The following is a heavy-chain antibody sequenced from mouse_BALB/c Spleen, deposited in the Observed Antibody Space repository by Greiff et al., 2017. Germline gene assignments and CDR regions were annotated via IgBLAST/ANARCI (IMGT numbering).Heavy chain of an antibody. J-gene: IGHJ2*01. CDR2: ISSGGSYT. Sequence: EVKLMESGGDLVKPGGSLKLSCAASGFTFSSYGMSWVRQTPDKRLEWVATISSGGSYTYYPDSVKGRFTISRDNAKNTLYLQMSSLKSEDTAMYYCARPGSYYYGSSPYYFDYWGQGTTLTVSS. CDR3: ARPGSYYYGSSPYYFDY. V-gene: IGHV5-6*01. CDR1: GFTFSSYG. D-gene: IGHD1-1*01.